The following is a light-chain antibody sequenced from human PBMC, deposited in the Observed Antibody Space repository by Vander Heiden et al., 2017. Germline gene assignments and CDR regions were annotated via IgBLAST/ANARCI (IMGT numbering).Light chain of an antibody. Sequence: DIQMTQSPSTLSASVGDRVTITCRASQSISSWLAWYQQKPGKAHKLLIYKASSLESGVPSRFSGSGSGTEFTLTISSLQPDDFATYYCQQYNSYPFFGQGTKLEIK. J-gene: IGKJ2*01. CDR1: QSISSW. CDR2: KAS. V-gene: IGKV1-5*03. CDR3: QQYNSYPF.